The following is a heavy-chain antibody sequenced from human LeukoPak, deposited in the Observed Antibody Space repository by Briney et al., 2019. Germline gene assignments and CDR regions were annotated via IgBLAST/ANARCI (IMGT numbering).Heavy chain of an antibody. J-gene: IGHJ6*03. CDR2: IRYDGSNQ. Sequence: GGSLRLSCAASGFTFSSYEMNWVRQAPGKGLEWVTFIRYDGSNQYYTDSVKGRFTISRDNSKNTLYLQMNSLRTEDTAVYYCAKDSQYYYIDVWGKGTTVTVSS. CDR1: GFTFSSYE. V-gene: IGHV3-30*02. CDR3: AKDSQYYYIDV.